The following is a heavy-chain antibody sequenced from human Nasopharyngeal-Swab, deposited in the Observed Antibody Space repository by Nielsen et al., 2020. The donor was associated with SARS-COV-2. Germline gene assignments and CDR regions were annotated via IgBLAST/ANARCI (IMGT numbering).Heavy chain of an antibody. V-gene: IGHV1-18*04. J-gene: IGHJ4*02. CDR3: ARCRNTYGYGDFDS. Sequence: ASVKVSCKASGYSFHNYPFSWVRQAPGQGLEWLGWISTDNDNTYYAPEVQGRVILTTDASTNIAYLELRSLRSDDTAMYYCARCRNTYGYGDFDSWGQGTLVTVSS. CDR2: ISTDNDNT. CDR1: GYSFHNYP. D-gene: IGHD5-18*01.